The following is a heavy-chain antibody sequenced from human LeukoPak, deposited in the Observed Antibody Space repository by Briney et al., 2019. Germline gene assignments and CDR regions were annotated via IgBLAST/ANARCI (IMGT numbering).Heavy chain of an antibody. CDR2: VSGSGAST. CDR3: AKGIRAARGVDFDC. J-gene: IGHJ4*02. Sequence: GGSLRLSCAASGFTFSSYAMSWVRQAPGRGLEWVSAVSGSGASTYYADSVKGRFTISRDNSRNTLYLQMDSLRAEDTAVYYCAKGIRAARGVDFDCWGQGTLVTVSS. D-gene: IGHD6-6*01. CDR1: GFTFSSYA. V-gene: IGHV3-23*01.